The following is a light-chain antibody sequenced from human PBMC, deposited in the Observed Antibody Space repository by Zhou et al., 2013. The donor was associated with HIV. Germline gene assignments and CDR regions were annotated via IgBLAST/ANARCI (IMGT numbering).Light chain of an antibody. CDR2: AAT. J-gene: IGKJ1*01. CDR3: QESYTQPRK. CDR1: QSVSNS. V-gene: IGKV1-39*01. Sequence: DIQMTQSPSSLSASVGDRVTITCRATQSVSNSLNWYQQKTGRAPQLLIYAATRLQRGVPSRFSGSGSGTDFALTISNLQPEDIGTYYCQESYTQPRKFGQGPRWKS.